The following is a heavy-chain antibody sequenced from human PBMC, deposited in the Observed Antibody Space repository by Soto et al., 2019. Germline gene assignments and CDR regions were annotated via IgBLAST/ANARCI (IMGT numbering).Heavy chain of an antibody. V-gene: IGHV4-31*03. CDR2: IYYSGST. CDR1: GGSISSGGYY. D-gene: IGHD3-10*01. CDR3: ARDAYYYGSGSYYADYFDY. Sequence: SETLSLTCTVSGGSISSGGYYWSWIRQHPGKGLEWIGYIYYSGSTYYNPSLKSRVTISVDTSKNQFSLKLSSVTAADTAVYYCARDAYYYGSGSYYADYFDYWGQGTLVTVSS. J-gene: IGHJ4*02.